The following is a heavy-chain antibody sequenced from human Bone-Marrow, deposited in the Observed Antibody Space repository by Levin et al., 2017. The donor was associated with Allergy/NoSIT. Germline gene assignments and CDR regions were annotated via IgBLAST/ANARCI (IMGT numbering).Heavy chain of an antibody. D-gene: IGHD5-12*01. CDR2: MNPNSANT. J-gene: IGHJ4*02. V-gene: IGHV1-8*01. CDR3: ARAVRMVATTNLRPQYYFDY. Sequence: PGASVKVSCKASGYTFTSYDINWVRQATGQGLEWMGWMNPNSANTGYAQKFQGRVTMTRDTSISTAYMELSSLRSEDTAVYYCARAVRMVATTNLRPQYYFDYWGQGTLVTVSS. CDR1: GYTFTSYD.